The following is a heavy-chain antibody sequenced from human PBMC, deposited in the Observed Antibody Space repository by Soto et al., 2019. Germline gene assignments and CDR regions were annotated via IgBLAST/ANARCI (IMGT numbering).Heavy chain of an antibody. CDR1: GFTFSSYA. V-gene: IGHV3-23*01. D-gene: IGHD6-13*01. CDR3: AKDFYSRSWTPFDY. CDR2: ISNSGGST. Sequence: EVQLLESGGGLVQPGGSLRLSCAASGFTFSSYALSWVRQAPGKGLEWVSAISNSGGSTYYADSVKGRFTISRDNSMNTLYLQMNSLRAEDTAVYYCAKDFYSRSWTPFDYWGQGTLVTVSS. J-gene: IGHJ4*02.